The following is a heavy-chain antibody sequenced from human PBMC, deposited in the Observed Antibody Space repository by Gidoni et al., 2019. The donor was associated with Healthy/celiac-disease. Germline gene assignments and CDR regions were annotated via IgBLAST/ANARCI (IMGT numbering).Heavy chain of an antibody. V-gene: IGHV4-31*02. D-gene: IGHD3-3*01. J-gene: IGHJ5*02. Sequence: VHLQESGPGLVMPSQTLSFTCSFSCGSISSGCYYWSWIRQHPGKVLEWIGYIYDSGSTYYNPCLKSRVTITVDTSKNQFSLKLSSVTAADTAVYYWARGNTIFGVVYNWFDPWGQGTLVTVSS. CDR3: ARGNTIFGVVYNWFDP. CDR1: CGSISSGCYY. CDR2: IYDSGST.